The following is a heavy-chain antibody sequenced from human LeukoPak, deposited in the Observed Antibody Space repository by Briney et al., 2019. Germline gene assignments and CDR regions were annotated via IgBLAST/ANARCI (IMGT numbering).Heavy chain of an antibody. CDR2: IYSSGST. CDR1: DGSINH. D-gene: IGHD1-26*01. J-gene: IGHJ5*02. CDR3: ARGLKYSGTYGWFDP. V-gene: IGHV4-4*07. Sequence: PSETLPHTCTVSDGSINHWRWIRPSAGKGLEWIGRIYSSGSTNYNPSLKSRVTMSVDTSKNQFSLKLSSVTAADTAVYYCARGLKYSGTYGWFDPWGQRTPVPVSS.